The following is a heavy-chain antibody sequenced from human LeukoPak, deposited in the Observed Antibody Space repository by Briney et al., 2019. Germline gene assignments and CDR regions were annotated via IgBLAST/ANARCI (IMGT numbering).Heavy chain of an antibody. Sequence: ASVKVSCKASGYTFTSYGISWVRQATGQGLEWMGWMNPNSGNTGYAQKFQGRVTMTRNTSISAAYMELSSLRSEDTAVYYCARGHCSGGSCYPDYWGQGTLVTVSS. CDR2: MNPNSGNT. V-gene: IGHV1-8*02. CDR1: GYTFTSYG. CDR3: ARGHCSGGSCYPDY. J-gene: IGHJ4*02. D-gene: IGHD2-15*01.